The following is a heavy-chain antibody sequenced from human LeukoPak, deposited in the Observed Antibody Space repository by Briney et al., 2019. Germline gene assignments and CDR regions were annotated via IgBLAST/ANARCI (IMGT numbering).Heavy chain of an antibody. V-gene: IGHV1-18*01. Sequence: ASVTVSCTASGYSFISYGLYWVRQAPGQGLEWMGWISPYNGNTNYAQNLQGRVTMTTDTSTSTAYMELRSLRSDDTAVYYCARVDNGGFTWSLYYFDYWGQGTLVTVSS. D-gene: IGHD1-14*01. CDR1: GYSFISYG. CDR3: ARVDNGGFTWSLYYFDY. CDR2: ISPYNGNT. J-gene: IGHJ4*02.